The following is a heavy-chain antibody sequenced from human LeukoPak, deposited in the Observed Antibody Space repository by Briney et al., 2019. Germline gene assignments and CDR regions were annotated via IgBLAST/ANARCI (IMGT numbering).Heavy chain of an antibody. CDR2: ISSSGSTI. CDR3: ARGYRRDSSGYYRPTPLGGY. CDR1: GFTLSDYY. V-gene: IGHV3-11*01. Sequence: GGSLRLSCAASGFTLSDYYMSWIRQAPGKGLEWVSYISSSGSTIYYADSVKGRFTISRDNAKNSLYLQMNSLRAEDTAVYYCARGYRRDSSGYYRPTPLGGYWGQGTLVTVSS. D-gene: IGHD3-22*01. J-gene: IGHJ4*02.